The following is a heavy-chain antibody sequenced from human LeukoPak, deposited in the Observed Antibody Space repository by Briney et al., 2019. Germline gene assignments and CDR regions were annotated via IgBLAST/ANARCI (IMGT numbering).Heavy chain of an antibody. V-gene: IGHV3-23*01. CDR3: AKDMIVLGFASDFDY. CDR1: GFTFSTYT. D-gene: IGHD3-22*01. J-gene: IGHJ4*02. CDR2: IRNSGSGT. Sequence: GSLRLSCAASGFTFSTYTMSWVRQAPGKGLEWVSTIRNSGSGTYYADSVKGRFTISRDDSRNTLCLQMNSLRAEDTAVYYCAKDMIVLGFASDFDYWGQGTLVTVSS.